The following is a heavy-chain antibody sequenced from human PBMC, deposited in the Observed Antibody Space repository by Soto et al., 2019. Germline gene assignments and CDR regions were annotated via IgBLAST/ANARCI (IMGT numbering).Heavy chain of an antibody. Sequence: SETLSLTCTVSGGSISSGGYYWSWIRQHPGKGLEWIGYIYYSGSTYYNPSLKSRVTISVDTSKNQFSLKLSSVTAADTAVYYCARDGGSSGWYGYYYYGMDVWGQGTTVTVSS. J-gene: IGHJ6*02. CDR2: IYYSGST. CDR1: GGSISSGGYY. D-gene: IGHD6-19*01. CDR3: ARDGGSSGWYGYYYYGMDV. V-gene: IGHV4-31*03.